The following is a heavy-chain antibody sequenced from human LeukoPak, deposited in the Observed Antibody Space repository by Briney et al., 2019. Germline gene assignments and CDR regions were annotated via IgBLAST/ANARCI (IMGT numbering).Heavy chain of an antibody. CDR3: AEDFGYSSGPKDY. D-gene: IGHD6-19*01. CDR2: ISGSGGST. Sequence: GGSLRLSCAASGFTFSSYAMSWVRQAPGKGLEWVSAISGSGGSTYYADSVKGRFTISRDNSKNTLYLQMNSLRAEDTAVYYCAEDFGYSSGPKDYWGQGTLVTVSS. V-gene: IGHV3-23*01. J-gene: IGHJ4*02. CDR1: GFTFSSYA.